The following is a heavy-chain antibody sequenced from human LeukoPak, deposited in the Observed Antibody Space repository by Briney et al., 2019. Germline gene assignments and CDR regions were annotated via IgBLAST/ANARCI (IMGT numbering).Heavy chain of an antibody. D-gene: IGHD5-24*01. V-gene: IGHV3-23*01. CDR2: ISGSGGSS. Sequence: GGSLRLSCAASGFTFTNYAMNWVRQAPGKGLEWVSAISGSGGSSSYADSVRGRFTISRDNSNNMLYLQMNSLRVEDTAVYYCAKPLRDAGSFNYPYFDFWGQGTLVTVSS. J-gene: IGHJ4*02. CDR3: AKPLRDAGSFNYPYFDF. CDR1: GFTFTNYA.